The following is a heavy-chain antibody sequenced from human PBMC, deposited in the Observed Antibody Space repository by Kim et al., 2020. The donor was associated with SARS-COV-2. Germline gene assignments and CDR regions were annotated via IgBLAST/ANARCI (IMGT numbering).Heavy chain of an antibody. V-gene: IGHV6-1*01. Sequence: AVSLKSRITINPDTSKNQFSLQLNSVTPEDTAVYYCARDNSAMYYYGMDVWGQGTTVTVSS. J-gene: IGHJ6*02. CDR3: ARDNSAMYYYGMDV.